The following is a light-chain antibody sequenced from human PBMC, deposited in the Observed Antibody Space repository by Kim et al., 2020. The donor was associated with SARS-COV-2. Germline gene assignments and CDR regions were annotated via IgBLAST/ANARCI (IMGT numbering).Light chain of an antibody. CDR3: QQYGSSPLT. CDR1: QSVNSNY. CDR2: GAS. Sequence: SPGERATLSCRASQSVNSNYLAWYQQKPGQAPSLLIYGASSRATGIPDRFSGSGSGTDFTLTISRLEPEDFAVYYCQQYGSSPLTFGGGTKVDIK. V-gene: IGKV3-20*01. J-gene: IGKJ4*01.